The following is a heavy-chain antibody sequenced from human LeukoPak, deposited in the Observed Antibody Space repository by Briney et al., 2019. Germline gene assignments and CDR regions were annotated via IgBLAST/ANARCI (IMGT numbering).Heavy chain of an antibody. V-gene: IGHV3-30*02. CDR3: AKDRCSNGIGCYYYYMDV. D-gene: IGHD2-8*01. Sequence: GGSLRLSCAASGFTFSSYGMHWVRQAPGKGLEWVAYIQNDGSNEQYADSVKGRFSISRDSSKNILYLQMNSLRAEDTAVYYCAKDRCSNGIGCYYYYMDVWGKGTSVTISS. CDR2: IQNDGSNE. CDR1: GFTFSSYG. J-gene: IGHJ6*03.